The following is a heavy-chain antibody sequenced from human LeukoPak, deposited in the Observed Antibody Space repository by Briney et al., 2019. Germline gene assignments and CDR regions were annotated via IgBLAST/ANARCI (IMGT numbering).Heavy chain of an antibody. CDR2: ISRSGTAL. V-gene: IGHV3-48*03. D-gene: IGHD2-15*01. Sequence: GGSLRLSCATSGFIFSTYEMNWVRQAPGKGLEWVAHISRSGTALYYADSVKGRFTISRDNARNSLDLQMNSLRAEDTAVYYCAKWSELPYFDYWGQGAPVTISS. J-gene: IGHJ4*02. CDR1: GFIFSTYE. CDR3: AKWSELPYFDY.